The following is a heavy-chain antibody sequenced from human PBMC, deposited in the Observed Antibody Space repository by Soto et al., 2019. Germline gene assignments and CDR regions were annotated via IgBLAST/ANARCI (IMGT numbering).Heavy chain of an antibody. CDR2: IYYSGST. CDR3: ARERWLPTESD. D-gene: IGHD5-12*01. CDR1: GGSISSGGYY. J-gene: IGHJ4*02. V-gene: IGHV4-31*03. Sequence: QVHLQESGPGLVKPSQTLSLTCTVSGGSISSGGYYWSWIRQHPGRGLEWIGYIYYSGSTYYNPSLQRRVSISLATSKSEFSLHVSSVTAAHTAVYVGARERWLPTESDRGQGTLVTVSS.